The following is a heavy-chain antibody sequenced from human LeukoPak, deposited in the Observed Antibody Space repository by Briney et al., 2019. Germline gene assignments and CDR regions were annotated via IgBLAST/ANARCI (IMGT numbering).Heavy chain of an antibody. J-gene: IGHJ5*02. CDR1: GFTFRSYW. D-gene: IGHD3-22*01. CDR3: ATAYYGSSGYYPNWFDP. CDR2: INSDGSTT. Sequence: GGSLRLSCAASGFTFRSYWMHWVRQAPGKGLVWVSRINSDGSTTDYADSVKGRFTVSRDNAKNSLYLQMNSLRAEDTAVYYCATAYYGSSGYYPNWFDPWGQGTLVTVSS. V-gene: IGHV3-74*01.